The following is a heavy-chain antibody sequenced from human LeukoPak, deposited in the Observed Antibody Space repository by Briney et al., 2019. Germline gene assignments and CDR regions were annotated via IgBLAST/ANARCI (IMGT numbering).Heavy chain of an antibody. CDR3: ARDSSIGYYYDSSGNRLDV. CDR1: GGSISSSSYY. Sequence: PSETLSLTCTVSGGSISSSSYYWGWIRQPPGKGLERLGSIYYSGSTYYNPSLKSRVTISVDTPKKQFSMKLSSVTAGDTAVYYWARDSSIGYYYDSSGNRLDVWGKGTTVTVSS. D-gene: IGHD3-22*01. J-gene: IGHJ6*04. V-gene: IGHV4-39*07. CDR2: IYYSGST.